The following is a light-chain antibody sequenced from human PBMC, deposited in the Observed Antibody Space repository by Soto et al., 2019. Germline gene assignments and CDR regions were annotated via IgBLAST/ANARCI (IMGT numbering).Light chain of an antibody. V-gene: IGKV3-15*01. CDR3: RHYNNWPPET. CDR2: DAS. CDR1: QSVINN. Sequence: EIVRTQSPAPLSVSPGERAPLSCGASQSVINNLAWYQQKRGQAPRLLLYDASTRATGIPARFSGSGSGTEFNLPISSLQSEDFATYYCRHYNNWPPETFGQGTKVDI. J-gene: IGKJ1*01.